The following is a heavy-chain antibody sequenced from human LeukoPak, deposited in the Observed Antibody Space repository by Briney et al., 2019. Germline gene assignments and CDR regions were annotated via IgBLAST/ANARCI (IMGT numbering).Heavy chain of an antibody. CDR3: ARDPHLDSSGWYKGAFDI. CDR1: GFTFSDYY. J-gene: IGHJ3*02. Sequence: GGSLRLSCAASGFTFSDYYMSWIRQAPGKGLEWVSYISSSGSTIYYADSVKGRFTISRGNAKNSLYLQMNSLRAEDTAVYYCARDPHLDSSGWYKGAFDIWGQGTMVTVSS. V-gene: IGHV3-11*04. CDR2: ISSSGSTI. D-gene: IGHD6-19*01.